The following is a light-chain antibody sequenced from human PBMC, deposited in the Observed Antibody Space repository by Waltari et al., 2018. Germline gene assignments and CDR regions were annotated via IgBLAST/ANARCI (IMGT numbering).Light chain of an antibody. CDR1: ESINIS. J-gene: IGKJ1*01. V-gene: IGKV3-11*01. CDR2: ETF. CDR3: QHRSNWLSWT. Sequence: EIVLTQSPAPLSLSPGDTATLSCRASESINISLAWYQQKSGQAPRLLIYETFDRAAGIPARFRGRGAGTDFTLTISSLEPEDFAVYYCQHRSNWLSWTFGQGTKVEIK.